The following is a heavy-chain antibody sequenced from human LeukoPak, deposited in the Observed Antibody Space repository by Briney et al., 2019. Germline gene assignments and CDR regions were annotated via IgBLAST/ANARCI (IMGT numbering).Heavy chain of an antibody. J-gene: IGHJ3*02. CDR2: IGGSGAGT. CDR1: GFTFGSYA. D-gene: IGHD3-3*01. Sequence: GGSLRLSCAASGFTFGSYAMNWVRQAPGKGLEWVSAIGGSGAGTYYADSVKGRFTISRDNAKNSLYLQMNSLRAEDTAVYYCARDWRLNDFDIWGQGTMVTVSS. V-gene: IGHV3-23*01. CDR3: ARDWRLNDFDI.